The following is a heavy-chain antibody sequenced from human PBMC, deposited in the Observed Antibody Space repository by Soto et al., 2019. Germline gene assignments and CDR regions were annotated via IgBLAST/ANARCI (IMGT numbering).Heavy chain of an antibody. Sequence: VPLVESGGGSVQPGGSLRLSCVASGITFSGFWMHWVRQVPGKGLVWVARVDSAGSGTSYADSVKGRFTISRDNAKNTLSIQMDSLRVEDTAVDYCATVFEHWGQGIPVTVSS. J-gene: IGHJ4*02. CDR1: GITFSGFW. CDR2: VDSAGSGT. V-gene: IGHV3-74*01. CDR3: ATVFEH.